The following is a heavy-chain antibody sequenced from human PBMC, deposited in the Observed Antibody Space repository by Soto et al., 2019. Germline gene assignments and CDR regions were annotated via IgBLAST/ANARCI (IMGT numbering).Heavy chain of an antibody. CDR2: ISYDGSNK. V-gene: IGHV3-30*18. D-gene: IGHD5-12*01. J-gene: IGHJ4*02. Sequence: GGSLRLSCAASGFTFSNYGMHWVSQAPDKGLEWVAIISYDGSNKFYADSVKGRFTISRDNSKNTLYLEMNSLRAEDTATYYCAKDKFSGYEFFDYWGQGT. CDR3: AKDKFSGYEFFDY. CDR1: GFTFSNYG.